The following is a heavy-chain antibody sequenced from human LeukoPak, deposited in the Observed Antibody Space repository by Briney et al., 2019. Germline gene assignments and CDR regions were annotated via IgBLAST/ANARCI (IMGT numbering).Heavy chain of an antibody. J-gene: IGHJ5*02. CDR2: ISGSGGST. CDR1: GFTFSSYG. Sequence: GGSLRLSCAASGFTFSSYGMSWVRQAPGKGLEWVSAISGSGGSTYYADSVKGRFTIPRDNSKNTAYLQMNSLKTEDTAVYYCTRHPWGSDCAACPVAAAFDPWGQGTLVTVSS. D-gene: IGHD3-16*01. V-gene: IGHV3-23*01. CDR3: TRHPWGSDCAACPVAAAFDP.